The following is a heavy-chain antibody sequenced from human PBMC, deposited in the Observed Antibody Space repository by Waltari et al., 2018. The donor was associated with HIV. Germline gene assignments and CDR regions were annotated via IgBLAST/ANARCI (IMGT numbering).Heavy chain of an antibody. CDR1: GYSIESGHY. Sequence: QVQLQESGPGLVKPSETLSLTCSVPGYSIESGHYWGWIRQPPGKALEWIGSSLHSGNTYYNPSLKSRLTISLDTSKNQVSLKLSSVTAADTAVYYCASGSRRGHSHGIDYWGQGTLVTVSS. J-gene: IGHJ4*02. CDR3: ASGSRRGHSHGIDY. V-gene: IGHV4-38-2*01. CDR2: SLHSGNT. D-gene: IGHD5-18*01.